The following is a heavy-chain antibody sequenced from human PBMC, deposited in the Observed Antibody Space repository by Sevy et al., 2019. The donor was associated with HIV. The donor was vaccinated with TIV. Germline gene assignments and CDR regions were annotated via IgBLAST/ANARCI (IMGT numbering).Heavy chain of an antibody. CDR2: IDSDGSSP. Sequence: GGSLRLSCAASGFTISTYWMHWVRQAPGKELVWVSRIDSDGSSPKYADSVKGRFTISRDNAKNTLYLQMNSLRVEDTAVYYCTRGRKYYYDSSGSRYDAFDIWGQGTMVTVSS. CDR3: TRGRKYYYDSSGSRYDAFDI. D-gene: IGHD3-22*01. V-gene: IGHV3-74*03. J-gene: IGHJ3*02. CDR1: GFTISTYW.